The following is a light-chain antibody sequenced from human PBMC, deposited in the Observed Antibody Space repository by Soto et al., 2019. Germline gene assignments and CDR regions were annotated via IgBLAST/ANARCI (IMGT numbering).Light chain of an antibody. CDR3: QQSYSTPPT. CDR1: QSISSY. CDR2: AAS. V-gene: IGKV1-39*01. Sequence: DIQMTQSPSSLSASVGDRVTITCRASQSISSYLNWYQQKPGKAPKLLIYAASSLQSGVPSRFSGSGSWTDFTLTISSLQPEDFATYYCQQSYSTPPTFGQGTEVEIK. J-gene: IGKJ1*01.